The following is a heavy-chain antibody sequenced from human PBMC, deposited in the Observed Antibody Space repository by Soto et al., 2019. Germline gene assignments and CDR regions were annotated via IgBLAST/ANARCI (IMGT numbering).Heavy chain of an antibody. CDR2: IKPISDIT. D-gene: IGHD4-4*01. V-gene: IGHV1-69*13. Sequence: ASVKVSCKASGDTFGRFTINWVRQAPGQGLEWMGGIKPISDITNYAQRFQGRVTFTADASTSTVYLELSSLRSEDTAMYYCARDPSTINKLIGVWFDPWGQGTLVTVSS. J-gene: IGHJ5*02. CDR3: ARDPSTINKLIGVWFDP. CDR1: GDTFGRFT.